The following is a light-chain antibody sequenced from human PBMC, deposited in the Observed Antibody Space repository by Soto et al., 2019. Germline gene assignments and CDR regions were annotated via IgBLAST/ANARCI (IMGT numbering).Light chain of an antibody. J-gene: IGKJ5*01. V-gene: IGKV1-9*01. Sequence: DIQLTQAPSFLSASAGDRVTITCRASQVISSYLAWYQQKPGRAPKLLIYAASTLQSGVPSRFSGSGSETEFTLTITSLQPEDFATYYSQQLNSFPITFGQGTRLEIK. CDR1: QVISSY. CDR2: AAS. CDR3: QQLNSFPIT.